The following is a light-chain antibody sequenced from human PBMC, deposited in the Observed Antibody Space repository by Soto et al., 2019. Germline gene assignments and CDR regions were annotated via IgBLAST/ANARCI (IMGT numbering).Light chain of an antibody. CDR3: QQRSNWLPPT. CDR2: DAS. J-gene: IGKJ2*01. Sequence: ESELTQSPATLSLSPGERATLSCRASQSVGSNLAWYKQKPGQAPRLLIYDASKRATDIPARFSGSGSGTDFTLTISGLEPEDFAVYYCQQRSNWLPPTFGQGTKLDFK. V-gene: IGKV3-11*01. CDR1: QSVGSN.